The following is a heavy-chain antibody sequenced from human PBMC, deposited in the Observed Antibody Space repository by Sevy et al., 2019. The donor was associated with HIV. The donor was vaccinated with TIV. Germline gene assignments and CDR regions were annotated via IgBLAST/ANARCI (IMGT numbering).Heavy chain of an antibody. CDR3: ARTIGSGDYFDY. V-gene: IGHV3-53*01. CDR1: GFTVSSNY. Sequence: GGSLRLSCAASGFTVSSNYMSWVRQAPGKGLEWVSVIYSDGTTFYAESVKGRFTISRDSSKNTVYDQTNSLRAEDTAVYYCARTIGSGDYFDYWGQGTLVTVSS. CDR2: IYSDGTT. J-gene: IGHJ4*02. D-gene: IGHD3-3*01.